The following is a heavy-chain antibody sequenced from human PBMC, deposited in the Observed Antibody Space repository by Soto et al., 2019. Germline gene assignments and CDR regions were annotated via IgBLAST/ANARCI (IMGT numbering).Heavy chain of an antibody. CDR3: ARGLAVAGDFDY. Sequence: QVQLVESGGGVVQPGRSLRLSCAASGFTFSSYGMHWVRQAPGKGLEWVAVIRYDGSNKYYADSVKGRFTISRDNSKNTLYLQMNSLRAEDTAVYYCARGLAVAGDFDYWGQGTLVTVSS. CDR1: GFTFSSYG. V-gene: IGHV3-33*01. CDR2: IRYDGSNK. D-gene: IGHD6-19*01. J-gene: IGHJ4*02.